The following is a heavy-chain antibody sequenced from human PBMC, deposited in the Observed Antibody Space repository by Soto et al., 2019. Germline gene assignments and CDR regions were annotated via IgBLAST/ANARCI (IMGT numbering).Heavy chain of an antibody. CDR3: ARVSGYSSSWYSYTDYYYYYGMDV. Sequence: PGGALRLSCSASGVTLSSYWMSWVRQAPGKGLEWVANIKQDGSEKYYVDSVKGRFTISRDNAKNSLYLQMNSLRAEDTAVYYCARVSGYSSSWYSYTDYYYYYGMDVWGQGTTVTVSS. J-gene: IGHJ6*02. D-gene: IGHD6-13*01. CDR2: IKQDGSEK. CDR1: GVTLSSYW. V-gene: IGHV3-7*03.